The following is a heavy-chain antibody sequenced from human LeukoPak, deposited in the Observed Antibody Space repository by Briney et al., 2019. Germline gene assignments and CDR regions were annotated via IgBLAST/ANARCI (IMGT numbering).Heavy chain of an antibody. CDR3: ARDLDTAMVTLMDV. CDR2: INPNSGGT. CDR1: GYTFTGYY. D-gene: IGHD5-18*01. Sequence: ASVKVSCKASGYTFTGYYMHWVRQAPGQGLEWMGWINPNSGGTNYAQKFQGRVTMTRDTSISTAYMELSRLRSDDTAVYYCARDLDTAMVTLMDVWGKGTTVTVFS. J-gene: IGHJ6*03. V-gene: IGHV1-2*02.